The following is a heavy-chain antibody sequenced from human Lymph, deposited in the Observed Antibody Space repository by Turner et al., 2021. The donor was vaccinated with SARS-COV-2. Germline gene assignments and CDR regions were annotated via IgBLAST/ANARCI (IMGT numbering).Heavy chain of an antibody. V-gene: IGHV3-30-3*01. D-gene: IGHD3-10*01. CDR1: GFTFNNDP. CDR3: ARDSSGSGTLDY. J-gene: IGHJ4*02. CDR2: ISYDGSNK. Sequence: QLQLGESRGGVVQHARSLRLSWAASGFTFNNDPMHWIRQAPGKVLEWVAVISYDGSNKYYADSVKGLFTISRDNSKNTLYLQMNSLRAEDTAVYYCARDSSGSGTLDYWGQGTLVTVSS.